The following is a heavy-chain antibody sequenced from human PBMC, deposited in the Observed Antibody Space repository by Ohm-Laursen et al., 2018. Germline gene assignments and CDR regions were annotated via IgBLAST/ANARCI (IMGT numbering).Heavy chain of an antibody. CDR3: ARELAVADSFDY. Sequence: GSLRLSCAASGFTFSTYSMNWVRQAPGKGLEWVSYISSSGSTIYYADSVKGRFTISRDNAKNSLYLQMNSLRAEDTAVYYCARELAVADSFDYWGQGTLVTVSS. J-gene: IGHJ4*02. V-gene: IGHV3-48*04. D-gene: IGHD6-19*01. CDR1: GFTFSTYS. CDR2: ISSSGSTI.